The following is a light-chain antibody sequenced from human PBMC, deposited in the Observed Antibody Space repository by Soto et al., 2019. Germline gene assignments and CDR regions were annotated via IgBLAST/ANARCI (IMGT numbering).Light chain of an antibody. J-gene: IGLJ2*01. CDR3: RSYTSSSTVV. CDR1: SSDVGGYNY. V-gene: IGLV2-14*01. CDR2: EVT. Sequence: QSVLTQPASVSGSPGQSITISCTGTSSDVGGYNYVSWYQQHPGKAPKLMIYEVTNRPSGVSNRFPGSKSGNTASLTISGLQAEDETNYYCRSYTSSSTVVFGGGTKVTVL.